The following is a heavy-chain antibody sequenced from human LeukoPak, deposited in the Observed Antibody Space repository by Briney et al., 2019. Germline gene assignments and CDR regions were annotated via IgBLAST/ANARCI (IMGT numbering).Heavy chain of an antibody. CDR2: IYPGDSDT. CDR1: GYSFTSYC. D-gene: IGHD6-6*01. V-gene: IGHV5-51*01. J-gene: IGHJ3*02. Sequence: GESLKISCKGSGYSFTSYCIGWVRQMPGKGLEWMGIIYPGDSDTRYSPSFQGQVTISADKSISTAYLQWSSLKAADTAMYYCARRRIAARWGAFDIWGQGTMVTVSS. CDR3: ARRRIAARWGAFDI.